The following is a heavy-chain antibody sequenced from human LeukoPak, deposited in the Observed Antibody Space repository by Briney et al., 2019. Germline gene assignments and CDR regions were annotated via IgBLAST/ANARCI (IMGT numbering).Heavy chain of an antibody. Sequence: GGSLRLSCKTFGFTAGFTFSTCYMTWVRQAPGMGLEWGAEIGPDGSGPVYVDSVKGRFTISRDNAKNSLYLQMNSLRVEETAVYYCARDFSWRQFDYWGLGTLVTVSS. J-gene: IGHJ4*02. CDR1: GFTFSTCY. CDR3: ARDFSWRQFDY. CDR2: IGPDGSGP. V-gene: IGHV3-7*01.